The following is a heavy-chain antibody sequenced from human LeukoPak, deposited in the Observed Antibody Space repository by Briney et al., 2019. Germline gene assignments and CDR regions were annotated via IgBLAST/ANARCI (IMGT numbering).Heavy chain of an antibody. CDR3: ARVGCSSTSCYEYFQH. Sequence: GAPVKVSCKASGYTFTGYYMHWVRQAPGQGLEWMGWINPNSGGTNYAQKLQGRVTMTRDTSISTAYMELSRLRSDDTAVYYCARVGCSSTSCYEYFQHWGQGTLVTVSS. V-gene: IGHV1-2*02. J-gene: IGHJ1*01. CDR2: INPNSGGT. D-gene: IGHD2-2*01. CDR1: GYTFTGYY.